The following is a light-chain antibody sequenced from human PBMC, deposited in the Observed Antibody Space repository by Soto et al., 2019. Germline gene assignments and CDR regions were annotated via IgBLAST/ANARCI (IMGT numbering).Light chain of an antibody. V-gene: IGKV1-5*03. CDR2: KAS. CDR1: QSITGW. Sequence: DIQMTQSPPTLSASVGDRVTISCRASQSITGWLAWFQQKPGKAPKLLISKASKLESGVPSRFIGSGSGTDFTLTISGLQPDDFATYYCQQYNPYSPWTFGQGTKVEIK. CDR3: QQYNPYSPWT. J-gene: IGKJ1*01.